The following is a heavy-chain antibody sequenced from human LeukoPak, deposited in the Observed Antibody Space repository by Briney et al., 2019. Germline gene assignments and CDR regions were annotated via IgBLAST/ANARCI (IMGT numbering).Heavy chain of an antibody. Sequence: GGSLRLSCEASGFTFSQKWMHWVRQAPGKGLVWVSRIKGDGSNTRYADAVKGRFTVSRDNAKNTLYLQMNSLRAEDTALYYCVRDLGHDQALDIWGQGTMVTVSS. J-gene: IGHJ3*02. CDR2: IKGDGSNT. CDR1: GFTFSQKW. V-gene: IGHV3-74*01. D-gene: IGHD3-16*01. CDR3: VRDLGHDQALDI.